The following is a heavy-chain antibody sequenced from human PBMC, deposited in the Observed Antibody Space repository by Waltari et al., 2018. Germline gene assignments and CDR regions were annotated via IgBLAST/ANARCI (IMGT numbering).Heavy chain of an antibody. V-gene: IGHV4-38-2*02. J-gene: IGHJ4*02. CDR1: GYSISSGYY. CDR2: IYHSGST. CDR3: ARVRSTSCSDY. D-gene: IGHD2-2*01. Sequence: QVQLQESGPGLVKPSETLSLTCTVPGYSISSGYYSGWIRQPPGKGLEWIGSIYHSGSTYYNPSLKSRVTISVDTSKNQFSLKLSSVTAADTAVYYCARVRSTSCSDYWGQGTLVTVSS.